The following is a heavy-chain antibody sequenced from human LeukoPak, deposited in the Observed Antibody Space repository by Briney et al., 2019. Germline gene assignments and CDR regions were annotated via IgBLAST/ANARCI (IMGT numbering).Heavy chain of an antibody. V-gene: IGHV3-7*04. CDR1: GFTLSGDW. J-gene: IGHJ4*02. CDR2: IKHDGNEE. D-gene: IGHD3-10*01. Sequence: ARRSLRLSCAASGFTLSGDWISSVRQAPGKGREGVANIKHDGNEEYYVDSLKGRFTISRDNAKNSLYLEMNSLRAEDTAVYYCARDHYYASGSYRNHLDNWGQGTLVTVSS. CDR3: ARDHYYASGSYRNHLDN.